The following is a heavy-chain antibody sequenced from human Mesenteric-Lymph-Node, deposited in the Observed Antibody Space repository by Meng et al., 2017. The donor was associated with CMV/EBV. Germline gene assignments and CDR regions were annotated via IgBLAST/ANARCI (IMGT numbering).Heavy chain of an antibody. J-gene: IGHJ6*02. CDR2: ISYDGSNK. CDR1: GFTFSRYS. D-gene: IGHD2-2*01. CDR3: AKGLGSCSSGSCYPLYYGMDV. Sequence: GGSLRLSCAVSGFTFSRYSMHWVRQAPGKGLEWVALISYDGSNKFHADSVKGRFTISTDNSKNTLYLQMNSLRVEDTALYYCAKGLGSCSSGSCYPLYYGMDVWGQGTTVTVSS. V-gene: IGHV3-30-3*01.